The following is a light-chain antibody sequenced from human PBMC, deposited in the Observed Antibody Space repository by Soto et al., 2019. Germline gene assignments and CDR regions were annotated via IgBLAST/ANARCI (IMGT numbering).Light chain of an antibody. J-gene: IGKJ2*01. CDR3: QQYNNWPLEFT. V-gene: IGKV3-15*01. CDR2: GAS. Sequence: EIVMTQSPATLSVSPGERATLSCRATQSVGSNLAWYQQKPGQAPRLLIYGASTRATGIPARFSGSGSGTEFTLTISGLQSEDFAVYYWQQYNNWPLEFTFGQGTKLEIK. CDR1: QSVGSN.